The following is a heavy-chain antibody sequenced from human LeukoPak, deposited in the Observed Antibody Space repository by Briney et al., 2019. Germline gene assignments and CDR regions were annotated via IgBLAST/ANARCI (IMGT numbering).Heavy chain of an antibody. D-gene: IGHD1-26*01. J-gene: IGHJ4*02. CDR2: INPSGGST. Sequence: GASVKVSCKASGYTFTSYDINWVRQATGQGLEWMGIINPSGGSTSYAQKFQGRVTMTRDTSTSTVYMELSSLRSEDTAVYYCARSGGPGELLGFGSDYWGQGTLVTVSS. CDR3: ARSGGPGELLGFGSDY. CDR1: GYTFTSYD. V-gene: IGHV1-46*01.